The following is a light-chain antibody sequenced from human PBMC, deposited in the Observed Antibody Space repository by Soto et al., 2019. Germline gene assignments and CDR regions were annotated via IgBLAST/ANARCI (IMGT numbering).Light chain of an antibody. CDR3: SSARSYIHVV. V-gene: IGLV2-23*02. J-gene: IGLJ2*01. CDR1: SSYIGSAYL. CDR2: EVN. Sequence: QSALTQPASVSGSPGQSITISCTGTSSYIGSAYLVSWFQQYPGKAPKLMIYEVNKRPSGVSDRFSGSKSGNTASLTISGLQAEDEADYYCSSARSYIHVVFGGGTKVTVL.